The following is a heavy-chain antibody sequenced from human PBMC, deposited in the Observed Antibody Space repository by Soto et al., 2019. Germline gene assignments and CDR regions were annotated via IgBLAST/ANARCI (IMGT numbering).Heavy chain of an antibody. CDR2: ITWNGGNT. V-gene: IGHV3-43*01. D-gene: IGHD3-3*01. CDR1: GFSFDDYN. Sequence: GGSLRLSCAASGFSFDDYNIHWVRQAPGKGLEWVSLITWNGGNTYYADSVKGRFTISRDGTTESVSLQMTSLKREDTGLYYCARETLSFGSALDVWGQGTMVTVS. J-gene: IGHJ6*01. CDR3: ARETLSFGSALDV.